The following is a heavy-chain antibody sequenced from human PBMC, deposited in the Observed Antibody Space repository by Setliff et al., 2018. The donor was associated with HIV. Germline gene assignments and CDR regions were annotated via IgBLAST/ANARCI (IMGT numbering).Heavy chain of an antibody. CDR2: ISSSSSTI. CDR3: TRGGTYYDY. J-gene: IGHJ4*02. V-gene: IGHV3-48*04. Sequence: PGGSLRLSCAASGFTFSSYSMNWVRQAPGKGLEWVSYISSSSSTIYYAGSVRGRFTSSRDNAESSLFLQMNSLRAEDTAVYYCTRGGTYYDYWGQGTLVTVSS. CDR1: GFTFSSYS. D-gene: IGHD1-26*01.